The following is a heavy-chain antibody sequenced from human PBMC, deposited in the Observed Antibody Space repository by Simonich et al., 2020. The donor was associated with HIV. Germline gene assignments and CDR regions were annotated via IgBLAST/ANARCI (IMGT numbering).Heavy chain of an antibody. Sequence: EVQLVQSGAEVKKPGATVKISCRVFGYTFTDYYIHWVQQVPGQGLEGFVLVDPDKDETVYAEKFQGRLPITADTSPDIAYMELSSLRSEDTAVYYCATVGLRDGYNYYWGQGTLITVSS. V-gene: IGHV1-69-2*01. CDR2: VDPDKDET. CDR3: ATVGLRDGYNYY. J-gene: IGHJ4*02. CDR1: GYTFTDYY. D-gene: IGHD1-1*01.